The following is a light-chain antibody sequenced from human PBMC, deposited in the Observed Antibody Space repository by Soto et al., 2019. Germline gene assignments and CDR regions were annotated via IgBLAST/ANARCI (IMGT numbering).Light chain of an antibody. V-gene: IGKV1-5*03. Sequence: DIQMTQSPSTLSASVGDRVTITCRASQSISSWLAWYQQKPGKAPKLLIYKASSLESGVPSRFSGSGSGTEFTLTISSLQPDDFVTYYCQQYNSYSFLTFGGGTKVEIK. J-gene: IGKJ4*01. CDR3: QQYNSYSFLT. CDR1: QSISSW. CDR2: KAS.